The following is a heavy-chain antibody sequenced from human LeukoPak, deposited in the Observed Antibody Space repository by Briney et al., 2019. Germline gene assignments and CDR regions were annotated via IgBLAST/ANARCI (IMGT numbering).Heavy chain of an antibody. CDR2: IASGFQT. CDR1: GFTLGSHD. D-gene: IGHD5-18*01. CDR3: VREARGYHYTYFDY. J-gene: IGHJ4*02. V-gene: IGHV3-13*01. Sequence: GGSLRLSCTASGFTLGSHDMHWVRHTPGEGLQWVAAIASGFQTFYAGSVKGRFTVSREDAKKSLYLQMNSLRAGDTAVYYCVREARGYHYTYFDYWGQGTLVTVSS.